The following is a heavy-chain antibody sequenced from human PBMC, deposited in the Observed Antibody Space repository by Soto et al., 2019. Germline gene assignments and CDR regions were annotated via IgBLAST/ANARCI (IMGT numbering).Heavy chain of an antibody. J-gene: IGHJ2*01. CDR3: ARGNLGYCSGGSCYSRWYFDL. CDR2: ISAYNGNT. V-gene: IGHV1-18*04. Sequence: QVQLVQSGAEVKKPGASVKVSCKASGYTFTSYGISWVRQAPGQGLEWMGWISAYNGNTNYAQKLQGRVTMTTDTATSTDYMELRSLRSDDTAVYYCARGNLGYCSGGSCYSRWYFDLWGRGTLVTVSS. D-gene: IGHD2-15*01. CDR1: GYTFTSYG.